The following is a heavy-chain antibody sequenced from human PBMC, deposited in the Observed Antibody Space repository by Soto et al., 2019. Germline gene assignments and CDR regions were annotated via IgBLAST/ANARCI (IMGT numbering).Heavy chain of an antibody. CDR2: INTHNGHT. V-gene: IGHV1-18*01. Sequence: QVHLLQSGGEVQSPGATVTVSCKASGYIFSTYGIGWVRQAPGQGLEWLGWINTHNGHTNFAPKFKDRVAMTRDTSTSTVYMELRSLTPDDSAAYYGARAEGMAPYYSYAMDVWGQGNTVTVSS. CDR3: ARAEGMAPYYSYAMDV. J-gene: IGHJ6*02. CDR1: GYIFSTYG.